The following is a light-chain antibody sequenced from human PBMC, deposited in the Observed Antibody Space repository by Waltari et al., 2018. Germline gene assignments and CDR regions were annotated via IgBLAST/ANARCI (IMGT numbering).Light chain of an antibody. Sequence: DIQMTQSPSTLSASVGDRVTITCRASQSISHWLAWYHQKPGKAPKLLISKASSLEKEVPARFSGSGSGTEFTLTITNLQPDDFATFYCQRYDDYPPTFGGGTKVEIK. CDR3: QRYDDYPPT. V-gene: IGKV1-5*03. J-gene: IGKJ4*01. CDR1: QSISHW. CDR2: KAS.